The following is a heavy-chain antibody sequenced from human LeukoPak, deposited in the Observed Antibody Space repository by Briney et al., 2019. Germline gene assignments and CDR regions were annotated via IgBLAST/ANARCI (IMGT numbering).Heavy chain of an antibody. J-gene: IGHJ4*02. Sequence: SETLSLTCTVSGGTISSSSYYWGWIRQPPGKGLEWIGSIYYSGSTNYNPSLKSRVTISVDMSKNQFSLKLSSVTAADTAVYYCARGKFLEWSSPGFFDYWGQGTLVTVSS. V-gene: IGHV4-39*07. CDR2: IYYSGST. CDR1: GGTISSSSYY. CDR3: ARGKFLEWSSPGFFDY. D-gene: IGHD3-3*01.